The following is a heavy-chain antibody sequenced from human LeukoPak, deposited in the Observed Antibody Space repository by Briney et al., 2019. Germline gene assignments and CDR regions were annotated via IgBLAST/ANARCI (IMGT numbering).Heavy chain of an antibody. D-gene: IGHD2-2*01. CDR3: ARFRARGYCSSTSCYRWRTAEYFQH. Sequence: PSETLSLTCAVYGGSLSGYYWSWIRQPPGKGLEWIGEINHSGSTNYNPSLKSRVTISVDTSKNQFSLKLSSVTAAYTAVYYCARFRARGYCSSTSCYRWRTAEYFQHWGQGTLVTVSS. CDR1: GGSLSGYY. J-gene: IGHJ1*01. V-gene: IGHV4-34*01. CDR2: INHSGST.